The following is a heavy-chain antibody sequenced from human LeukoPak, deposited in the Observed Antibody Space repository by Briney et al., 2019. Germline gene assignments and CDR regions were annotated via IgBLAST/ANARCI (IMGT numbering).Heavy chain of an antibody. Sequence: QAGGSLRLSCAASGCTFSSYGMHWVRQAPGKVLEWVAVISYDGSNKYYADSVKGRFTISRDNSKNTLYLQMNSLRAEDTAVYYCAKTTSGGAIYLDYWGQGTLVTVYS. CDR1: GCTFSSYG. CDR3: AKTTSGGAIYLDY. V-gene: IGHV3-30*18. D-gene: IGHD2-15*01. J-gene: IGHJ4*02. CDR2: ISYDGSNK.